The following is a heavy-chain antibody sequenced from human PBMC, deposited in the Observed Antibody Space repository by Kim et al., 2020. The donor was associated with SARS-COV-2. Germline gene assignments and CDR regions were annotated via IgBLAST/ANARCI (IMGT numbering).Heavy chain of an antibody. CDR3: ARSTRVFDFXX. V-gene: IGHV2-70*11. J-gene: IGHJ4*02. Sequence: SGPTLVQPTPPLTLTCTFSGFSLSPSGMCVSWIRQPPGKALEWLARIDWDDDKYYSTXXKTRLTISKDTSXXXVVLTMTNMDPVXXXXXXCARSTRVFDFXXWGQGXXXTVSS. CDR1: GFSLSPSGMC. CDR2: IDWDDDK.